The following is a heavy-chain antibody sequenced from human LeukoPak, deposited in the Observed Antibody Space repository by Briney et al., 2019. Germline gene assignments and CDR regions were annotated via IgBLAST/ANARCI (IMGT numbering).Heavy chain of an antibody. V-gene: IGHV1-8*01. D-gene: IGHD4-11*01. CDR1: GYTFTSYD. CDR3: ARADDYSNENCYYYYYMDV. Sequence: ASVKVSCKASGYTFTSYDINWVRQATGQGLEWMGWMNPNSGNTGYAQKFQGRVTMTRNTSISTAYMELSSLRSEDTAVYYCARADDYSNENCYYYYYMDVWGKGTTVTVSS. J-gene: IGHJ6*03. CDR2: MNPNSGNT.